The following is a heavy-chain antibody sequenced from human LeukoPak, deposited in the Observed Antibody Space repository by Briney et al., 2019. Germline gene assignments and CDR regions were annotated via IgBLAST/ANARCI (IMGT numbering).Heavy chain of an antibody. CDR3: ARVKRGYSLYYMDV. D-gene: IGHD5-18*01. J-gene: IGHJ6*03. V-gene: IGHV4-59*01. CDR2: IDHTGST. Sequence: SETLSLTCTVSDDSITIYYWTWIRQPPGKGLEWIGYIDHTGSTNYNPSLNSRVTISRDTSKNHFSLKLSSVTAADTAVYYCARVKRGYSLYYMDVWGKGTTVTVSS. CDR1: DDSITIYY.